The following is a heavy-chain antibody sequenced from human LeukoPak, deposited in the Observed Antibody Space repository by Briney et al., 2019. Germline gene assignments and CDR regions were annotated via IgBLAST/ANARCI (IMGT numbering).Heavy chain of an antibody. V-gene: IGHV4-59*01. Sequence: SETLSLTCTVSGGSISSYYWSWIRQPPGKGLEWLGYIYYSGSTNYNPSLKSRVTISVDTFKNQFYLKLSSVTAAATAVYYCARGTVDTAMVGHYYYYYYYMDVWGEGTTVTVSS. D-gene: IGHD5-18*01. CDR1: GGSISSYY. CDR3: ARGTVDTAMVGHYYYYYYYMDV. CDR2: IYYSGST. J-gene: IGHJ6*03.